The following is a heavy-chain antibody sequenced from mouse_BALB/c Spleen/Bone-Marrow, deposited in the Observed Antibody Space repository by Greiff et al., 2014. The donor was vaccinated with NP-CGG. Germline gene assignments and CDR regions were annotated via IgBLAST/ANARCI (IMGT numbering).Heavy chain of an antibody. CDR3: ATYDGYCFDY. V-gene: IGHV3-8*02. Sequence: EVKVEESGPSLVKPSQTLSLTCSVTGDSITSGYWNWIRKFPGNKLEYMGYISYSGNTYYNPSLKGRISITRDTSENQYYLQLNSVTTEDTATYYCATYDGYCFDYWGQGTTLTVSS. CDR1: GDSITSGY. D-gene: IGHD2-3*01. CDR2: ISYSGNT. J-gene: IGHJ2*01.